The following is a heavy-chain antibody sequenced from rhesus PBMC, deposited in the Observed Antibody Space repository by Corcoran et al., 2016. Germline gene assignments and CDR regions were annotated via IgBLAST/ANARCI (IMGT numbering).Heavy chain of an antibody. CDR2: ICGSGGST. D-gene: IGHD3-3*01. CDR1: GGSISDSYY. V-gene: IGHV4-106*01. Sequence: QVQLQESGPGLVKPSETLSLTCAVSGGSISDSYYWSWIRQPPGKGLEGIGYICGSGGSTHYNPSLRSRVTISTDTSKNQFSLKLSSVTAADTAVYYCARDYYNIWTGYHFDYWGQGVLVTVSS. CDR3: ARDYYNIWTGYHFDY. J-gene: IGHJ4*01.